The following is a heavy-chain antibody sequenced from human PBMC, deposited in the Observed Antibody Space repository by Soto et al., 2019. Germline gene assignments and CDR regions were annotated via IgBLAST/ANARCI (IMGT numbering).Heavy chain of an antibody. CDR2: IAPDASQI. CDR1: GFTFSRTG. Sequence: WXXLRLSCAASGFTFSRTGMYWVRQTPGKGLEWVALIAPDASQIYYADSVKGRFTISRDNSKNTLYLQMNSMRAEDTSLYLCATDIHATWLLNSWGQGTLVTVSS. CDR3: ATDIHATWLLNS. V-gene: IGHV3-30-3*01. J-gene: IGHJ4*02. D-gene: IGHD2-2*02.